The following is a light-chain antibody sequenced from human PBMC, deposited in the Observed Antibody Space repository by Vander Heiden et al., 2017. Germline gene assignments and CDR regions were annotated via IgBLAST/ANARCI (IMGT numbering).Light chain of an antibody. Sequence: SYVLTQPPSVSVAPGQTARITCGANNIGSKTVHWYQQKPGQAPVLVVYGDSDRPSGIPERFSGSNSGNTATLTISGVEAGDEADYYCQVWTSSSDHYYVFGTGTTDTVL. CDR3: QVWTSSSDHYYV. V-gene: IGLV3-21*02. CDR2: GDS. CDR1: NIGSKT. J-gene: IGLJ1*01.